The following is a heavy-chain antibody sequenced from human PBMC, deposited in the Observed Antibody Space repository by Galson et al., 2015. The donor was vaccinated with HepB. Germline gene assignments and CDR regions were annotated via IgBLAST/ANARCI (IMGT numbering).Heavy chain of an antibody. CDR2: INPNSGGT. CDR3: ARDHIQYTIFGVVIMDHDAFDI. D-gene: IGHD3-3*01. CDR1: GYTFTGYY. J-gene: IGHJ3*02. V-gene: IGHV1-2*02. Sequence: SVKVSCKASGYTFTGYYMHWVRQAPGQGLEWMGWINPNSGGTNYAQKFQGRVTMTRDTSISTAYMELSRLRSDDTAVYYCARDHIQYTIFGVVIMDHDAFDIWGQGTMVTVSS.